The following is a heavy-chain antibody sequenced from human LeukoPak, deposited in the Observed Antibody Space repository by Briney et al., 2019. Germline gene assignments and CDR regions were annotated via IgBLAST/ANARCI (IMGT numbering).Heavy chain of an antibody. J-gene: IGHJ6*03. CDR1: GFSFSSYN. CDR3: ARDPYSGAYGDTYYYFMDV. CDR2: ITTSSSYT. D-gene: IGHD1-26*01. V-gene: IGHV3-21*01. Sequence: GGSLRLSCETSGFSFSSYNMDWVRQTPGKGLEWISSITTSSSYTFYADSVKGRFTISRDNARNSLYLQMNSLTAEDTAVYYCARDPYSGAYGDTYYYFMDVWGKGTTVTISS.